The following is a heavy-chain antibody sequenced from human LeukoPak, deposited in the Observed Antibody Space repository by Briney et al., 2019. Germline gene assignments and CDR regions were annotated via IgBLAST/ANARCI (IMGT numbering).Heavy chain of an antibody. CDR2: INHSGST. V-gene: IGHV4-34*01. J-gene: IGHJ6*03. CDR1: GGSFSGYY. CDR3: ARGSGYYGSGSPLAAIYYYYYYMDV. D-gene: IGHD3-10*01. Sequence: SETLSLTCAVYGGSFSGYYWSWIRQPPGKGLGWIGEINHSGSTNYNPSLKSRVTISVDTSKNQFSLKLSSVTAADTAVYYCARGSGYYGSGSPLAAIYYYYYYMDVWGKGTTVTVSS.